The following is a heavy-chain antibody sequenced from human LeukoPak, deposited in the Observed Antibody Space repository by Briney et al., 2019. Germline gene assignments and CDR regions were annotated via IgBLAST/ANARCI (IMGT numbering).Heavy chain of an antibody. CDR1: GGSISSYY. CDR3: ARAVLSYCRGGSCPYFDY. J-gene: IGHJ4*01. V-gene: IGHV4-59*01. CDR2: IYYSGSI. Sequence: PSETLSLTCTVSGGSISSYYWSWIRQPPGKGLEWIGYIYYSGSINYNPSLKSRVTISVDTSKNQFSLKLSSLTAADTAVYYCARAVLSYCRGGSCPYFDYWGQGTLVTVSS. D-gene: IGHD2-15*01.